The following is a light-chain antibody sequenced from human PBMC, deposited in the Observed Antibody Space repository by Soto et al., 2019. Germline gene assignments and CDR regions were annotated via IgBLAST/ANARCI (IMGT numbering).Light chain of an antibody. CDR1: SSDVGGHDY. V-gene: IGLV2-14*03. CDR3: FSHSDKNPFYV. Sequence: QSVLTQPASVSGSPGQSITISCSGTSSDVGGHDYVSWYQQHPGKAPKLTIFQVSRRPSGVSNRFSASKSGNTASLAISGLQAEYEAEYFCFSHSDKNPFYVFGSGTKVTVI. CDR2: QVS. J-gene: IGLJ1*01.